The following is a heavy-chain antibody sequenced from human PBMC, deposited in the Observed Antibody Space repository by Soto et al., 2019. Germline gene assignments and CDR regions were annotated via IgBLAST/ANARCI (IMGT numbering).Heavy chain of an antibody. J-gene: IGHJ4*02. CDR2: ISSSGNT. V-gene: IGHV4-59*01. Sequence: VSLTCTVSDGSISNFYWSWIRQPPGKGLEWIGYISSSGNTNYNPSLKSRVSISVDTSKNQFSLNLTSVTAADTAVYYCARAPMVLTRSYFDSWGQGTPLTVSS. CDR3: ARAPMVLTRSYFDS. CDR1: DGSISNFY. D-gene: IGHD3-22*01.